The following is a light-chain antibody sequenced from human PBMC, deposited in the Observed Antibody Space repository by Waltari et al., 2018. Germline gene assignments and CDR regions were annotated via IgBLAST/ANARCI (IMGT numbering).Light chain of an antibody. V-gene: IGLV2-23*02. J-gene: IGLJ1*01. CDR1: SSDVGRYNL. CDR2: EVN. CDR3: CSFAGTTTYYV. Sequence: QSALTQPASVSGSPGQSITISCTGTSSDVGRYNLASWYQQRPGKAPKLMIYEVNKRPSGVSNRFPGSKSGNTASLTISGLRAEDEADYYCCSFAGTTTYYVFGTGTQVTVL.